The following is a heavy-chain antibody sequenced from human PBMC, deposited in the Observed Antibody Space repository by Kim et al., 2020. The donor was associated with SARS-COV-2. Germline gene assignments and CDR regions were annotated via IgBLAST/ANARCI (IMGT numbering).Heavy chain of an antibody. J-gene: IGHJ4*02. Sequence: GGSLRLSCAASGFTFSSYAMHWVRQAPGKGLEWVAVISYDGSNKYYADSVKGRFTISRDNSKNTLYLQMNSLRAEDTAVYYCARGEIGFGELLDYWGQGTLVTVSS. CDR1: GFTFSSYA. CDR3: ARGEIGFGELLDY. CDR2: ISYDGSNK. D-gene: IGHD3-10*01. V-gene: IGHV3-30*04.